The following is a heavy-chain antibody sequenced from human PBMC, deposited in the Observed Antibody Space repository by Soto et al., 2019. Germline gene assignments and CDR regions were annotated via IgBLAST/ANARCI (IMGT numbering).Heavy chain of an antibody. CDR2: IKQDGSEK. Sequence: QSGGSLRLSCAASGFTFTNYWMSWVRQAPGKGLEWVANIKQDGSEKDYVDSVKGRITISRDNAKNSVYLQVNSLRAEDTAVYYCARIGYSSSSYDYWGQGTLVTVSS. D-gene: IGHD6-6*01. CDR1: GFTFTNYW. V-gene: IGHV3-7*01. J-gene: IGHJ4*02. CDR3: ARIGYSSSSYDY.